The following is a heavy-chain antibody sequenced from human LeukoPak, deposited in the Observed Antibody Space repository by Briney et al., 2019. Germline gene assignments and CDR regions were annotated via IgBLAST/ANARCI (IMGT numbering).Heavy chain of an antibody. CDR3: ARESSSGWYLYFDY. Sequence: SETLSLTCTVSGGSISSYYWRWIRQPPGKGLEWIGYIYYSGNTKYNPSLTSRVTISVDPSKNQFSLKLSSVTAADTAVYYCARESSSGWYLYFDYWGQGTLVTVSS. CDR1: GGSISSYY. CDR2: IYYSGNT. J-gene: IGHJ4*02. D-gene: IGHD6-19*01. V-gene: IGHV4-59*01.